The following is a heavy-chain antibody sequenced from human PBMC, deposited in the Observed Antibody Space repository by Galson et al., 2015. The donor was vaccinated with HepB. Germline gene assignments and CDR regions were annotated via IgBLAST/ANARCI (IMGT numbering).Heavy chain of an antibody. CDR2: IIPIFGTA. Sequence: SVKVSCKASGGTFSIYAINWVRQAPGQGLEWMGGIIPIFGTANYAQKFQGRVTLTADESTSTAYMELSSLRSEDTAVYYCARLLRYCSSTSCYTGGMDVWGQGTTVTVSS. D-gene: IGHD2-2*02. V-gene: IGHV1-69*13. J-gene: IGHJ6*02. CDR3: ARLLRYCSSTSCYTGGMDV. CDR1: GGTFSIYA.